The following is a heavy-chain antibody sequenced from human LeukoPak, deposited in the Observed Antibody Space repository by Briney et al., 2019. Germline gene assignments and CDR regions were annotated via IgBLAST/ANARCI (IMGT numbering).Heavy chain of an antibody. CDR1: GGSISSGGYY. CDR3: QKTAYEILTGYSN. J-gene: IGHJ4*02. Sequence: SETLSLTCNVSGGSISSGGYYGSWIRQHPGKGLEWIGYIYYSGSTYCNQSLTSRVTISVDTSKKPFSLKLSSVTAADTVFFFKQKTAYEILTGYSNWGQGTLVTVSS. D-gene: IGHD3-9*01. CDR2: IYYSGST. V-gene: IGHV4-31*03.